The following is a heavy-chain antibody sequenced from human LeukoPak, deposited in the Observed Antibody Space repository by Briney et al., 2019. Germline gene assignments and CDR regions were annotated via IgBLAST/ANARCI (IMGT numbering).Heavy chain of an antibody. D-gene: IGHD4-17*01. J-gene: IGHJ6*02. CDR2: IYYSGST. Sequence: PSETLSLTCTVSGGSISSSSYYWGWIRQPPGKGLEWIGSIYYSGSTYYNPSLKSRVTISVDTSKNQFSLKLSSVTAADTAVYYCARDLGGAGDEEDGDYVKHYYYYYGMDVWGQGTTVTVSS. V-gene: IGHV4-39*07. CDR1: GGSISSSSYY. CDR3: ARDLGGAGDEEDGDYVKHYYYYYGMDV.